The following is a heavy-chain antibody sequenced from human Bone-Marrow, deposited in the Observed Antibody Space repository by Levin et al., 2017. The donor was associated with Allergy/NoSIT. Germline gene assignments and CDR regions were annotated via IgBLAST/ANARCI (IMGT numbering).Heavy chain of an antibody. CDR1: GFSLTTTGVA. Sequence: SGPTLVKPTQTLTLTCTFSGFSLTTTGVAVAWIRQPPGKALEWLAVIFWDDDTRYRPSLNSRLTITKDTSKKQVVLTMTNVDPVDTATYYCAHSSAPTFLPGVTVTHNWFDPWGQGTLVTVSS. J-gene: IGHJ5*02. D-gene: IGHD3-10*01. CDR2: IFWDDDT. CDR3: AHSSAPTFLPGVTVTHNWFDP. V-gene: IGHV2-5*02.